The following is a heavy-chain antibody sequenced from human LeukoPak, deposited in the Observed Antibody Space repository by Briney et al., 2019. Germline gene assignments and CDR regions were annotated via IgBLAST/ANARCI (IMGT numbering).Heavy chain of an antibody. V-gene: IGHV1-24*01. CDR3: ATVARVVPAAGVYWFGP. Sequence: SVNLSCKFSVYTLTELSMHWVRHAPGKGLGWMGGFDPEDGETIYAQKFQGRVTMSEDTSTDTAYMELSSLRSEDTAVYCCATVARVVPAAGVYWFGPWGQGTLVTVS. CDR1: VYTLTELS. D-gene: IGHD2-2*01. CDR2: FDPEDGET. J-gene: IGHJ5*02.